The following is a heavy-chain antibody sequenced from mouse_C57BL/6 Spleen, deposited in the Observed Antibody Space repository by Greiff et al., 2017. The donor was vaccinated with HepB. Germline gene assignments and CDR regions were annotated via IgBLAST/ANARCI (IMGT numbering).Heavy chain of an antibody. CDR3: ARGTLAMDY. V-gene: IGHV1-55*01. CDR1: GYTFTSYW. Sequence: VQLQQSGAELVKPGASVKMSCKASGYTFTSYWITWVKQRPGQGLEWIGDIYPGSGSTNYNEKFKSKATLTVDTSSSTAYMHLSSLTSEDAAVYYCARGTLAMDYWGQGASVTVSS. J-gene: IGHJ4*01. D-gene: IGHD3-3*01. CDR2: IYPGSGST.